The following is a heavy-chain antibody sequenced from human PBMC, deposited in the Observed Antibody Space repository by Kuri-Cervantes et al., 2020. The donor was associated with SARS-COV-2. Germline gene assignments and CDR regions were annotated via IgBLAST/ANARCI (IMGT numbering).Heavy chain of an antibody. V-gene: IGHV1-2*02. CDR3: ARDRGGSGYDFDY. J-gene: IGHJ4*02. Sequence: ASVKVSCKASGYTFTGYYMHWVRQAPGQGLEWMGWINPNSGGTNYAQKFQGRVTITADKSTSTAYMELSSLRSEDTAVYYCARDRGGSGYDFDYWGQGTLVTVSS. D-gene: IGHD5-12*01. CDR1: GYTFTGYY. CDR2: INPNSGGT.